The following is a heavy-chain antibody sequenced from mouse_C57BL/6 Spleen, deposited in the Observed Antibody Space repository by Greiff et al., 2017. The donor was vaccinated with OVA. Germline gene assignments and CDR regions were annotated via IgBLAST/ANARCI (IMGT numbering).Heavy chain of an antibody. Sequence: QVQLQQSGAELMKPGASVKLSCKASGYTFTGYWIDWVKQRPGHGLEWIGDIFPGSGSTNYNEKFKGKATFTADTSSNTAYMQHSSLTSEDSAIDYCARGGYLFAYWGQGTLVTVSA. V-gene: IGHV1-9*01. D-gene: IGHD3-1*01. CDR2: IFPGSGST. CDR1: GYTFTGYW. J-gene: IGHJ3*01. CDR3: ARGGYLFAY.